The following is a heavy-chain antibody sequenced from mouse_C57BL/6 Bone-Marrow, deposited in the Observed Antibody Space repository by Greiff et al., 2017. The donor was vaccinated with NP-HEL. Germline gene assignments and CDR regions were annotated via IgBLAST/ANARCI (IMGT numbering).Heavy chain of an antibody. V-gene: IGHV6-3*01. CDR1: GFTFSNYW. CDR3: TRGVGFGAFDY. CDR2: IRLKSDNYAT. J-gene: IGHJ3*01. Sequence: EVKLMESGGGLVQPGGSMKLSCVASGFTFSNYWMNWVRQSPEKGLEWVAQIRLKSDNYATHYAESVKGRFTISRDDSKSSVYLQMMNSGDEATGNYYRTRGVGFGAFDYWGQGTLVTVSA.